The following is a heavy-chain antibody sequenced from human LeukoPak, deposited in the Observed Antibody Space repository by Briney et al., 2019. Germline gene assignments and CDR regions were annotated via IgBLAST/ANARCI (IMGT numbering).Heavy chain of an antibody. V-gene: IGHV3-23*01. CDR1: GFTFSSYA. CDR2: ISGSGGST. CDR3: AKATYYDYLKAGYYYGMDV. J-gene: IGHJ6*02. D-gene: IGHD3-16*01. Sequence: GGSLRLSRAASGFTFSSYAMSWVRQAPGKGLEWVSAISGSGGSTSYADSVKGRFTISRDNSKNTLYLQMNSLRAEDTAVYYCAKATYYDYLKAGYYYGMDVWGQGTTVTVSS.